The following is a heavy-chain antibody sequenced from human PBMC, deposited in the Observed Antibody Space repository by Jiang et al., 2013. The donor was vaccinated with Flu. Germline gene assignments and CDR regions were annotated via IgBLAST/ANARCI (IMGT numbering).Heavy chain of an antibody. CDR2: INYRGDT. J-gene: IGHJ1*01. D-gene: IGHD6-25*01. V-gene: IGHV4-39*07. CDR1: GGSISSSGYY. CDR3: AKGPSGRYFQH. Sequence: GPGLVKPSETLSLSCTVSGGSISSSGYYWGWIRQPPGKGLEWIGTINYRGDTYDYPSLKSRVTISVDMSKNQFSLKLNSVTAADTAVYYCAKGPSGRYFQHWGQGTLVPVSS.